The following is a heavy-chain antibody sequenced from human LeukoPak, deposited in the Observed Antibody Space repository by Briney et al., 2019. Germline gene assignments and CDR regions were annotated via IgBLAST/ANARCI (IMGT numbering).Heavy chain of an antibody. J-gene: IGHJ4*02. CDR2: ISYDGSNK. V-gene: IGHV3-30*18. D-gene: IGHD3-22*01. Sequence: GGSLRLSCAASGFTFSSYGMSWVRQAPGKGLEWVAVISYDGSNKYYADSVKGRFTISRDNSKNTLYLQMNSLRAEDTAVYYCAKVNPLYYYDSSGYYEYYFDYWGQGTLVTVSS. CDR3: AKVNPLYYYDSSGYYEYYFDY. CDR1: GFTFSSYG.